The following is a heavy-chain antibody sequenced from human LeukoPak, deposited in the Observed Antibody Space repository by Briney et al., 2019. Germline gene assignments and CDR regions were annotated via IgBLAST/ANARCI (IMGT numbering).Heavy chain of an antibody. J-gene: IGHJ4*02. D-gene: IGHD3-22*01. CDR1: GGSISSSSYY. V-gene: IGHV4-39*01. Sequence: SETLSLTCTVSGGSISSSSYYWGWIRQPPGKGLEWIGSIYYSGSTYYNPSLKSRVTISVDTSKNQFSLKLSSVTAADTAVYYCARHTYDSSGYYDRPAYFDYWGQGTLVTVSS. CDR3: ARHTYDSSGYYDRPAYFDY. CDR2: IYYSGST.